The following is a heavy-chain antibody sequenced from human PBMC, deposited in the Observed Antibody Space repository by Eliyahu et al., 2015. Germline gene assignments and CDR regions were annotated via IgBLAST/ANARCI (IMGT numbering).Heavy chain of an antibody. Sequence: QLQLQESGPGLVKPSETLSLTCTVSGGSISSSSYYWGWIRQPPGKGLEWIGSIYYSGSTYYNPSLKSRVTISVDTSKNQFSLKLSSVTAADTAVYYCARLDSPGELWYFDLWGRGTLVTVSS. J-gene: IGHJ2*01. CDR2: IYYSGST. CDR3: ARLDSPGELWYFDL. CDR1: GGSISSSSYY. V-gene: IGHV4-39*01. D-gene: IGHD1-26*01.